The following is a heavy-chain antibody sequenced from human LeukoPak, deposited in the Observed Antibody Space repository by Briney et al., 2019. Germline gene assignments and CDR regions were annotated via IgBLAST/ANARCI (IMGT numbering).Heavy chain of an antibody. CDR3: ARGIRFLEWLLDY. V-gene: IGHV3-21*01. Sequence: PGGSLRLSCAASGFTFSSYSMTWVRQAPGKGLEWVSSISSSSSYIYYADSVKGRFTISRDNAKNSLYLQMNSLRAEDTAVYYCARGIRFLEWLLDYWGQGTLVTVSS. CDR1: GFTFSSYS. J-gene: IGHJ4*02. D-gene: IGHD3-3*01. CDR2: ISSSSSYI.